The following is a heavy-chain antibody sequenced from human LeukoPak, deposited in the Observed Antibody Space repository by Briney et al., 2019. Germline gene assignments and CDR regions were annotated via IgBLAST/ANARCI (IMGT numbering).Heavy chain of an antibody. CDR3: ATVRSFYDSSGFDS. CDR2: IYYSDKT. D-gene: IGHD3-22*01. V-gene: IGHV3-23*05. Sequence: GGSLRLSCAASGFTFSNYAMSWVRQAPGKGLEWVSIIYYSDKTYYVDSVKGRFTISRHSSKNTLYLQMNSLRTEDTAVYYCATVRSFYDSSGFDSWGQGTLVTVSS. CDR1: GFTFSNYA. J-gene: IGHJ4*02.